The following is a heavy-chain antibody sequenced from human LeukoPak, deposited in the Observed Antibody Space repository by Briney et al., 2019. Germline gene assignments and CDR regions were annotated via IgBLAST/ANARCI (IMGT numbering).Heavy chain of an antibody. J-gene: IGHJ4*02. CDR2: INHSGGT. CDR1: GGSFSGYY. CDR3: ARGGRAAAFDY. Sequence: SETLSLTCAVYGGSFSGYYWSWIRQPPGKGLEWIGEINHSGGTNYNPSLKSRVTISVDTSKNQFSLKLSSVTAADTAVYYCARGGRAAAFDYWGQGTLVTVSS. V-gene: IGHV4-34*01. D-gene: IGHD2-15*01.